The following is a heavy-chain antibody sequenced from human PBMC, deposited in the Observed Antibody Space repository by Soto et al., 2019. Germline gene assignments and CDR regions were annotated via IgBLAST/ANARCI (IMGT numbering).Heavy chain of an antibody. Sequence: LRLSCAASGFSFSNYGMHWVRQAPGRGLEWVAFISYDGRNEYYADSEKGRFTISGDNSKDTLYLQMSGLRPEDTAVYYCAKSIAVAAGWFDPWGQGTLVTVSS. J-gene: IGHJ5*02. CDR2: ISYDGRNE. V-gene: IGHV3-30*18. CDR1: GFSFSNYG. CDR3: AKSIAVAAGWFDP. D-gene: IGHD6-19*01.